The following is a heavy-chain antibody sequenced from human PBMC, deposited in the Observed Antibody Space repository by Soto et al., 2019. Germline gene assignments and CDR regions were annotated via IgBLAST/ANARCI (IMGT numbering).Heavy chain of an antibody. Sequence: QVQLQESGPRLVEASQTLSLTCTVSNASITSRWYYWSWVRQPPGKRLEWIGYIYHSGSTFYSPSLQSRLTMSVDTSTNQFSLTLRSVTAADTAVYHCARMSGTYYVPDYWGQGTLVTVSS. CDR2: IYHSGST. CDR3: ARMSGTYYVPDY. J-gene: IGHJ4*02. V-gene: IGHV4-31*03. D-gene: IGHD1-26*01. CDR1: NASITSRWYY.